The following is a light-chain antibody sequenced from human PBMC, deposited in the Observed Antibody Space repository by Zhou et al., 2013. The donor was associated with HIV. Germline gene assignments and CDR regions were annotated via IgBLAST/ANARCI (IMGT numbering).Light chain of an antibody. CDR1: QGIRND. V-gene: IGKV1-17*01. CDR3: QQYRT. CDR2: GAS. Sequence: DIQMTQSPSSLSASVGDRVTITCRASQGIRNDLGWYQQKPGEPPKRLIYGASSLHSGVPSRFSGSGSGTEFTLTIGSLQPEDFATYYCQQYRTFGQGTKVEIK. J-gene: IGKJ1*01.